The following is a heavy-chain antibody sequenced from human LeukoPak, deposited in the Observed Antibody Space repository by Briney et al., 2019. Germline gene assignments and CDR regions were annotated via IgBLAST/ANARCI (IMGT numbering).Heavy chain of an antibody. J-gene: IGHJ4*02. V-gene: IGHV3-48*04. CDR1: GFTFSSYS. CDR2: ISSSSSTI. CDR3: ARDPEQLRYFDWDQED. D-gene: IGHD3-9*01. Sequence: GGSLRLSCAASGFTFSSYSMNWVRQAPGKGLEWVSYISSSSSTIYYADSVKGRFTISRDNAKNSLYLQMNSLRAEDTAVYYCARDPEQLRYFDWDQEDWGQGTLVTVSS.